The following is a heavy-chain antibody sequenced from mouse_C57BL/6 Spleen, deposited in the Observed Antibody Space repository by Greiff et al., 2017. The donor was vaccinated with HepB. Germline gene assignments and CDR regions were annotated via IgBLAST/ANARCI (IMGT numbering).Heavy chain of an antibody. V-gene: IGHV1-64*01. J-gene: IGHJ3*01. CDR3: AREGALNWDGWFAY. CDR1: GYTFTSYW. Sequence: QVQLQQPGAELVKPGASVKLSCKASGYTFTSYWMHWVKQRPGQGLEWIGMIHPNSGSTNYNEKFKSKATLTVDKSSSTAYMQLSSLTSEDSAVYYCAREGALNWDGWFAYWGQGTLVTVSA. CDR2: IHPNSGST. D-gene: IGHD4-1*01.